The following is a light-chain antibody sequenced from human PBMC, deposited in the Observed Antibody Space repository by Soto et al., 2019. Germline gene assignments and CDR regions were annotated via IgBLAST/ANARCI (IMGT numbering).Light chain of an antibody. V-gene: IGLV2-11*01. Sequence: QSALTQPRSVSGSPGQSATISCTGTSSDVGGYNFVSWYQQHPGKAPKLIIFDVSKRPSGVPDRFSASKSDNTASLTISGLQAEDEADYYCCSYAGSDTYVFATGTKVTVL. J-gene: IGLJ1*01. CDR2: DVS. CDR3: CSYAGSDTYV. CDR1: SSDVGGYNF.